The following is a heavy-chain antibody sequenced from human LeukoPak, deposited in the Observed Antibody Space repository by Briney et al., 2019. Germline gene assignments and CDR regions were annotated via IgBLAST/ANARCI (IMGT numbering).Heavy chain of an antibody. Sequence: GGSLRLSCAASGFTFSSYSMNWVRQAPGKGLEWVSYISSSSSTIYYADSVKGRFTISRDNAKNSLYLQMNSLRAEDTAVYYCASTIAVAGPNWFDPWGQGTLVTVSS. V-gene: IGHV3-48*01. CDR1: GFTFSSYS. CDR2: ISSSSSTI. D-gene: IGHD6-19*01. J-gene: IGHJ5*02. CDR3: ASTIAVAGPNWFDP.